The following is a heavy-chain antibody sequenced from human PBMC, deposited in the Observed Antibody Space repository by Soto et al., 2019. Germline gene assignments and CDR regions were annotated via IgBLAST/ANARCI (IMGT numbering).Heavy chain of an antibody. D-gene: IGHD3-9*01. Sequence: PGESLKISCKGSGYSFTSYWISWVRQMPGKGLEWMGRIDPSDSYTNYSPSFQGHATISADKSISTAYLQWSSLKASDTAMYYCASLVLEYDILTGPPSYYYGMDVWGQGTTVTVSS. CDR2: IDPSDSYT. CDR1: GYSFTSYW. V-gene: IGHV5-10-1*01. J-gene: IGHJ6*02. CDR3: ASLVLEYDILTGPPSYYYGMDV.